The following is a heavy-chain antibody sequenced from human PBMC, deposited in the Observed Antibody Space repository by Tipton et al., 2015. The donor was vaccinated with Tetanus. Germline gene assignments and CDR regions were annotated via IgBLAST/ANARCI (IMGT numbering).Heavy chain of an antibody. J-gene: IGHJ5*02. V-gene: IGHV4-59*01. D-gene: IGHD6-13*01. CDR1: GGSISSYY. CDR3: AREKGSSWYQGSGWFDP. Sequence: TLSLTCTVSGGSISSYYWIWIRQPPGKGLEWIGYIYYSGSTNYNPSLKSRVTISVDTSKNQFSLKLSSVTAADTAVYYCAREKGSSWYQGSGWFDPWGQGTLVTVSS. CDR2: IYYSGST.